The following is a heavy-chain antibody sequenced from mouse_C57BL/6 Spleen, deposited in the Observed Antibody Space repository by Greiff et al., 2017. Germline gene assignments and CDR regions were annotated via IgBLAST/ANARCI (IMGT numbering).Heavy chain of an antibody. CDR2: IYPGDGDT. V-gene: IGHV1-80*01. Sequence: VQLQQSGAELVKPGASVKISCKASGYAFSGYWMNWVKQRPGKGLEWIGQIYPGDGDTNYNGKFKGKATLTADKSSSTAYMQLSSLTSEDSAVYYCARDDYDGPPFDYWGQGTTLTVSS. CDR3: ARDDYDGPPFDY. D-gene: IGHD2-4*01. CDR1: GYAFSGYW. J-gene: IGHJ2*01.